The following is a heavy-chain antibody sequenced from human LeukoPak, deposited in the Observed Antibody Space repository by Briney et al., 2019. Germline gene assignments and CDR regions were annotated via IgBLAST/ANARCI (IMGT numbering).Heavy chain of an antibody. D-gene: IGHD5-12*01. Sequence: PGGSLRLSCAASGFNFSTHAMHWVRQAPGKGLEWVAFISNDGRKTYYADSVKGRFTISRDNSKNTLYLQMNSLRAEDTAVYYCAKDEWLRPNNWFDPWGQGTLVTVSS. V-gene: IGHV3-30*04. CDR3: AKDEWLRPNNWFDP. CDR2: ISNDGRKT. J-gene: IGHJ5*02. CDR1: GFNFSTHA.